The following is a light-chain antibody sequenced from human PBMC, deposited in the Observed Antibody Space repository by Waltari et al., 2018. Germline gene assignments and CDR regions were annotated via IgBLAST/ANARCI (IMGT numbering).Light chain of an antibody. CDR1: QDIGSW. J-gene: IGKJ4*01. V-gene: IGKV1-12*01. CDR2: VAT. CDR3: QQAKNFHAVS. Sequence: DIQMTQSPSSVSASVGDRVTINCRASQDIGSWLAWYQHKPGKAPNLLIYVATNLQSGVPSRFSGSGSGTDFTLTISGLQADDSAIYYCQQAKNFHAVSFGGGTKVEIK.